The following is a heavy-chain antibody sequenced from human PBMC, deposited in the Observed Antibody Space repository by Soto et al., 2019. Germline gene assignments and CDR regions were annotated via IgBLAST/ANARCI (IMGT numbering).Heavy chain of an antibody. D-gene: IGHD5-18*01. CDR1: GYTFTSYA. CDR2: INAGNGNT. V-gene: IGHV1-3*01. CDR3: ATSRGYSYGRNWFDP. J-gene: IGHJ5*02. Sequence: ASVKVSCKASGYTFTSYAMHWVRQAPGQRLEWMGWINAGNGNTKYSQKFQGRVTITRDTSASTAYMELSSLRSEDTAVYYCATSRGYSYGRNWFDPWGQGTLVSVS.